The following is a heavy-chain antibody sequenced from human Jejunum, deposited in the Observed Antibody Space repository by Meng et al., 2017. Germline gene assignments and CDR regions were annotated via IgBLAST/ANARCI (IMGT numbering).Heavy chain of an antibody. Sequence: GGSLTLSCAASGFTFSSYEMNWVRQAPGKGLEWVSYISSSGSTIYYVDSVKGRFTISRDNAKNSLYLQMNSLTAEDTAVYYCARTYSGESWVKFDPWGQGTLVTVSS. CDR3: ARTYSGESWVKFDP. CDR2: ISSSGSTI. CDR1: GFTFSSYE. V-gene: IGHV3-48*03. D-gene: IGHD3-10*01. J-gene: IGHJ5*02.